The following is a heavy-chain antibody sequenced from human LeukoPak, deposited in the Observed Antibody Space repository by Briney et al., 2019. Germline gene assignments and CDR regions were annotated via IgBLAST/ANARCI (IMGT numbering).Heavy chain of an antibody. CDR1: GGSISSGGYS. D-gene: IGHD4-17*01. Sequence: SQTLSLTCAVSGGSISSGGYSWSWIRQPPGKGLEWIGYIYHSGSTYYNPPLKSRVTISVDRSKNQFSLKLTSVTAADTAVYYCARRFAVNPRYAFDIWGQGTMVTVSS. CDR2: IYHSGST. J-gene: IGHJ3*02. CDR3: ARRFAVNPRYAFDI. V-gene: IGHV4-30-2*01.